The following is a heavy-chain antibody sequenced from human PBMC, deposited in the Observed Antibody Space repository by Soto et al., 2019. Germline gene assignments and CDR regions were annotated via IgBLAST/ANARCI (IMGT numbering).Heavy chain of an antibody. Sequence: EVQVVESGGGLVKPGGSLRLSCAASGFTFSSYSMNWVRQAPGKGLEWVSSISSSSSYIYYADSVKGRFTISRDNAKNSLYLQMNSLRAKDTAVYYCARVGGGYQLLHAFDIWGQGTMVTVSS. CDR1: GFTFSSYS. CDR3: ARVGGGYQLLHAFDI. V-gene: IGHV3-21*01. CDR2: ISSSSSYI. J-gene: IGHJ3*02. D-gene: IGHD2-2*01.